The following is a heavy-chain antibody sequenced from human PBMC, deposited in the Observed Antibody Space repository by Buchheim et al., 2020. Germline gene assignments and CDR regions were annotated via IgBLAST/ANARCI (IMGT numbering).Heavy chain of an antibody. Sequence: QVQLVESGGGVVQPGRSLRLSCAASGFTFSSYAMHWVRQAPGKGLEWVAVISYDGSNKYYADSVKGRFTISRDNSKNTLYLQMNSLRAEDTAVYYCAREEDYYDSSGGLDYWGQGTL. V-gene: IGHV3-30-3*01. J-gene: IGHJ4*02. CDR3: AREEDYYDSSGGLDY. D-gene: IGHD3-22*01. CDR1: GFTFSSYA. CDR2: ISYDGSNK.